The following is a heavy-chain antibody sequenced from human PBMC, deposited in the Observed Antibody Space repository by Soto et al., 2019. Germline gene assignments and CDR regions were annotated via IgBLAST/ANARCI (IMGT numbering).Heavy chain of an antibody. CDR3: ALMIEGAFFDH. D-gene: IGHD2-21*01. V-gene: IGHV2-5*02. CDR1: GVSLSTSGMG. Sequence: QVTLKESGPTLVKPTQTLTFTCTFSGVSLSTSGMGVGWIRQPPGKALEWLALVYWDDDKRYSPSLKSRLTITKDTSKNQVVLTLTYMYPVDTATYYFALMIEGAFFDHWGQGTLVTVAA. J-gene: IGHJ4*02. CDR2: VYWDDDK.